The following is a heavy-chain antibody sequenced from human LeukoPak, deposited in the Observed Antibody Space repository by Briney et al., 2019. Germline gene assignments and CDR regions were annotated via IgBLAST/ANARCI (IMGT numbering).Heavy chain of an antibody. V-gene: IGHV4-34*01. J-gene: IGHJ4*02. CDR1: GGSFSGYY. D-gene: IGHD2-15*01. CDR3: ARDLGYCSGGSCED. Sequence: PSETLSLTCAVYGGSFSGYYWSWLRQPPGKGLEWIGEINHSGSTNYNPSLKSRVTISVDTSKNQFSLKLSSVTAADTAVYYCARDLGYCSGGSCEDWGQGTLVTVSS. CDR2: INHSGST.